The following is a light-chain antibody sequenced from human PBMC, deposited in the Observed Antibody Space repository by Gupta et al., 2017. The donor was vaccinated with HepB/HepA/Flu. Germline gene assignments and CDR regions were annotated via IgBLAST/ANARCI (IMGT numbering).Light chain of an antibody. Sequence: QSVLTQPPSVSGAPGQRVTISCTGSNSNIGAGYDVHWYQHLPGTTPKLLIFHNSNRPSGVPDRFSGPKSGTSASLAITGLQAEDEADYYCQSYDSSLSGPTFGGGTKLTVL. CDR2: HNS. V-gene: IGLV1-40*01. CDR1: NSNIGAGYD. CDR3: QSYDSSLSGPT. J-gene: IGLJ2*01.